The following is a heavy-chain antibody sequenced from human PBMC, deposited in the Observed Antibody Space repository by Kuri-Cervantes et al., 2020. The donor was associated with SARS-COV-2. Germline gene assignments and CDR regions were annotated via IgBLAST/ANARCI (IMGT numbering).Heavy chain of an antibody. CDR1: GFTFSSYS. V-gene: IGHV3-48*04. CDR2: ISSSSSTI. Sequence: ETLSLTCAASGFTFSSYSMNWVRQAPGKGLEWVSYISSSSSTIYYADSVKGRFTISRDNAKNSLYLQMNSLRAEDTAVYYCAREYPNYWGQGTLVTVSS. J-gene: IGHJ4*02. CDR3: AREYPNY.